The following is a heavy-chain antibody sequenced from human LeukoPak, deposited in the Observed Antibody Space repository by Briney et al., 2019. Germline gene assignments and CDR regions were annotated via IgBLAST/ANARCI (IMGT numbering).Heavy chain of an antibody. CDR3: ARDYVYAFDY. J-gene: IGHJ4*02. V-gene: IGHV3-48*01. CDR1: GFSFRSYS. CDR2: ISGSGNAK. Sequence: GGSLRLSCAASGFSFRSYSMNWVRQAPGKGLQWVSYISGSGNAKHYTDSVKGRFTNSRDNAINALYLQMNTLRAEDTAVYFCARDYVYAFDYWGQGTLVTVSS. D-gene: IGHD2/OR15-2a*01.